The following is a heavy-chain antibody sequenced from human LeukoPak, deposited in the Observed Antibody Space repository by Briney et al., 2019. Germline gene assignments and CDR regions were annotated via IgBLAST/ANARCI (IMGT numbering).Heavy chain of an antibody. CDR3: VRDMGSSTSKD. CDR2: IYHSGST. Sequence: KPSETLSLTCTVSGGSISSYYWSWIRQPPGKGLEWIGSIYHSGSTYYNPSLKSRVTISVDTSKNQFSLRLNSVTAADTAVYYCVRDMGSSTSKDWGQGTLVTVSS. J-gene: IGHJ4*02. D-gene: IGHD6-13*01. CDR1: GGSISSYY. V-gene: IGHV4-59*12.